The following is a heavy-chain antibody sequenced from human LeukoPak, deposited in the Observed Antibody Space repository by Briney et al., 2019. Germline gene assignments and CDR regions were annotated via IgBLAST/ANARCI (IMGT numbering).Heavy chain of an antibody. CDR3: ASHPDSSSWYGPWFDP. D-gene: IGHD6-13*01. V-gene: IGHV4-4*02. CDR2: IYHSGST. J-gene: IGHJ5*02. Sequence: SGTLSLTCAVSGGSISSSNWWSWVRQPPGKGLEWIGEIYHSGSTNYNPSLKSRVTISVDKSKNQFSLKLSSVTAADTAVYYCASHPDSSSWYGPWFDPWGQGTLVTVSS. CDR1: GGSISSSNW.